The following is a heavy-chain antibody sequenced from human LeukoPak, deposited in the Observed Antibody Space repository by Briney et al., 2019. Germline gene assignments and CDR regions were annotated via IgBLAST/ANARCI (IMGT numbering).Heavy chain of an antibody. CDR3: AKDYSGSYYSSYNWFDP. CDR2: ISGDGGST. J-gene: IGHJ5*02. D-gene: IGHD1-26*01. CDR1: GFTFDDYA. V-gene: IGHV3-43*02. Sequence: GGSLRLSCAASGFTFDDYAMHWVRQAPGKGLEWVSLISGDGGSTYYADSAKGRFTISRDNSRNSLYLQMNSLRTEDTALYYCAKDYSGSYYSSYNWFDPWGQGTLVTVSS.